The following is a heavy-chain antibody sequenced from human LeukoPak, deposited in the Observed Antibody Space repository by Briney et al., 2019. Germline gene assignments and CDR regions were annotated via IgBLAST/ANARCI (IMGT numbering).Heavy chain of an antibody. J-gene: IGHJ3*01. Sequence: GGSLILSCAASGFAFRNSGMHWVRQAPGKGLEWVAVISFDETETYYADFVRGRFTISRDNSNKKLHLQMNSLRPDDTAMYYCAKDVGRPDWNAPFDAFDVWGQGAMVAV. CDR1: GFAFRNSG. D-gene: IGHD1-1*01. CDR2: ISFDETET. V-gene: IGHV3-30*18. CDR3: AKDVGRPDWNAPFDAFDV.